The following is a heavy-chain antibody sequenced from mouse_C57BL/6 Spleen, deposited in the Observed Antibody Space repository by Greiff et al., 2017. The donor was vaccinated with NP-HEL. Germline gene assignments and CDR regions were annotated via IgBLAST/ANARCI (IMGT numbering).Heavy chain of an antibody. CDR3: ARSMGLYGSSS. J-gene: IGHJ2*01. Sequence: QVHVKQSGAELVRPGTSVKVSCKASGYAFTNYLIEWVKQRPGQGLEWIGVINPGSGGTNYNEKFKGKATLTADKSSSTAYMQLSSLTSEDSAVYFCARSMGLYGSSSWGQGTTLTVSS. CDR1: GYAFTNYL. V-gene: IGHV1-54*01. CDR2: INPGSGGT. D-gene: IGHD1-1*01.